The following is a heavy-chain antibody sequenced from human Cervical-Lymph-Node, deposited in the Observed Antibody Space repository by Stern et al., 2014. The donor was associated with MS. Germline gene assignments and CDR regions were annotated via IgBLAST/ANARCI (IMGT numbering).Heavy chain of an antibody. CDR1: GYTFTSYG. D-gene: IGHD2-15*01. V-gene: IGHV1-18*04. J-gene: IGHJ4*02. CDR3: ARADGYCSGGSCYDFFDY. CDR2: LSAYNGNT. Sequence: QLVQSGAEVKKPGASVKVSCKASGYTFTSYGISWVRQAPGQGLEWMGWLSAYNGNTNYAQKLQGRVTMTTDTSTSTAYMELRSLRSDDTAVYYCARADGYCSGGSCYDFFDYWGQGTLVTVSS.